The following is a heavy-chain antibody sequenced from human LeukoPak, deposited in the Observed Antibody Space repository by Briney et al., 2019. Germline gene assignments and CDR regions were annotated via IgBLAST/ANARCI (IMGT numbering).Heavy chain of an antibody. CDR3: ARANPRWAAAGGYYFDY. J-gene: IGHJ4*02. CDR2: ISRGGSR. D-gene: IGHD6-13*01. Sequence: PGGPVRHSRALSGVPLCRKHMRGPPPAPGRGLEGVSVISRGGSRYYADSVKGRFTITRDNSKNTLYLQMNSLRAEDTTVYYCARANPRWAAAGGYYFDYWGQGTLVTVSS. V-gene: IGHV3-53*01. CDR1: GVPLCRKH.